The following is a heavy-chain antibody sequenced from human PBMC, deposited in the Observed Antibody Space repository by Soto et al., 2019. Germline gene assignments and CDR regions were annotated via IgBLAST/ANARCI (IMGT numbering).Heavy chain of an antibody. J-gene: IGHJ6*02. D-gene: IGHD3-10*01. CDR2: ISYDGSNK. Sequence: PGGSLRLSCAASGFTFSSYGMHWVRQAPGKGLEWVAVISYDGSNKYYADSVKGRFTISRDNSKNTLYLQMNSLRAEDTAVYYCARGGKKAAVDYYGSGSYTYYYYGIDVCGQGPTVTVSS. CDR1: GFTFSSYG. CDR3: ARGGKKAAVDYYGSGSYTYYYYGIDV. V-gene: IGHV3-30*03.